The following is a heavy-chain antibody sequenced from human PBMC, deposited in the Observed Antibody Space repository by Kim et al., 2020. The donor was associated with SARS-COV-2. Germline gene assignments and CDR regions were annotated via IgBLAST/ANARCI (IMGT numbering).Heavy chain of an antibody. CDR3: AKAPRSYFDTSGYYY. Sequence: GGSLRLSCAASGFTFSSYAMTWVRQAPGKGLEWVSVISGSGGSTYYADSVKGRFTISRDNSKNTLYLQMNSLRAEDTAVYYCAKAPRSYFDTSGYYYWGQGTLVTVSS. CDR1: GFTFSSYA. V-gene: IGHV3-23*01. J-gene: IGHJ4*02. CDR2: ISGSGGST. D-gene: IGHD3-22*01.